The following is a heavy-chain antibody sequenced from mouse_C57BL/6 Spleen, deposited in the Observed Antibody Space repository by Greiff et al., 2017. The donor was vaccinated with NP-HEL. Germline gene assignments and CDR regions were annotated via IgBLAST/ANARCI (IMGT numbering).Heavy chain of an antibody. D-gene: IGHD1-1*01. V-gene: IGHV7-3*01. CDR2: IRNKANGYTT. Sequence: EVKLVESGGGLVQPGGSLSLSCAASGFTFTDYYMSWVRQPPGKALEWLGFIRNKANGYTTEYSASVKGRFTISRDNSQSILYLQMNALRAEDSATYYCARSTVRYYAMDYWGQGTSVTVSS. CDR3: ARSTVRYYAMDY. CDR1: GFTFTDYY. J-gene: IGHJ4*01.